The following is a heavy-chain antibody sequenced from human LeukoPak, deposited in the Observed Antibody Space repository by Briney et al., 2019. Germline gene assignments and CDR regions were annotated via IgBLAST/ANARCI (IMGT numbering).Heavy chain of an antibody. CDR2: INPNSGGT. CDR3: ARDAPSSGWYPNDY. J-gene: IGHJ4*02. D-gene: IGHD6-19*01. CDR1: GYTFTGYY. V-gene: IGHV1-2*02. Sequence: GASVKVSCKASGYTFTGYYMHWVRQAPGQGLEWMGWINPNSGGTNYAQKFQGRVTMTRDTSISTAYMELSRLRSDDTAVYYCARDAPSSGWYPNDYWGQGTLSPSPQ.